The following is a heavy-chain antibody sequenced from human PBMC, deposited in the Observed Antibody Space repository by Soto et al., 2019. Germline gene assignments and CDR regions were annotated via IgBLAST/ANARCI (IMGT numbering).Heavy chain of an antibody. CDR3: ARAVAVPADFDY. Sequence: ASVKVSCKASGYSFTSYAMHWVRQAPGQGLEWMGWINAGNGNTKYSQKFQGRVTITRDTSASTAYMELSSLRSEDTALYYCARAVAVPADFDYWGQGTQVTISS. CDR1: GYSFTSYA. CDR2: INAGNGNT. J-gene: IGHJ4*02. V-gene: IGHV1-3*01. D-gene: IGHD6-19*01.